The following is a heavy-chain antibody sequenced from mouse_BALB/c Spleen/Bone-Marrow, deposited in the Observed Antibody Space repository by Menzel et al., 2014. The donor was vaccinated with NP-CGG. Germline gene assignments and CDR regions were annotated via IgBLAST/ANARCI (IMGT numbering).Heavy chain of an antibody. D-gene: IGHD3-2*02. V-gene: IGHV2-9*02. CDR1: GFSLTSYG. CDR2: IWAGGST. CDR3: SSSVRRLRNLAY. J-gene: IGHJ2*01. Sequence: VHLVESGPGLVAPSQSLSIACTVSGFSLTSYGVHWVRQSPGKGLEWLGVIWAGGSTNYNSALMYRLSISNDNSERQIFLKMNSLQSVATAMSDTSSSVRRLRNLAYWGQGTPPTVSS.